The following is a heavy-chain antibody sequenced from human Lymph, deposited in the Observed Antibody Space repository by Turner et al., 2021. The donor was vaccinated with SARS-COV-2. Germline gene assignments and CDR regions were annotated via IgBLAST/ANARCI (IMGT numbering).Heavy chain of an antibody. CDR2: ISYDGGNK. V-gene: IGHV3-30-3*01. J-gene: IGHJ4*02. CDR1: GFTFSRFA. D-gene: IGHD1-26*01. Sequence: QVQLVASGGGVAQPGRSLRLSCAASGFTFSRFAMQWARQAPGKGLGWVALISYDGGNKYYSASVKGRFTISRDNSKNTLYLHMNSLRAEDTAVYYCARGLSGNYYFFDYWGQGTLVTVSS. CDR3: ARGLSGNYYFFDY.